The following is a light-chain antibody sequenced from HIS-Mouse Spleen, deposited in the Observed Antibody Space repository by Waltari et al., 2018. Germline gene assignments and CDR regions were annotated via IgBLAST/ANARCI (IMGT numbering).Light chain of an antibody. CDR3: QQYNSYSWT. Sequence: DIQMTQSPSTLSASVGDRVTIPCRASQSISSWLAWYQQKPGKAPKLLIYKASSLESGVPSRFSGSGSGTEFTLTISSLQPDDFATYYCQQYNSYSWTFGQETKVEIK. CDR2: KAS. J-gene: IGKJ1*01. CDR1: QSISSW. V-gene: IGKV1-5*03.